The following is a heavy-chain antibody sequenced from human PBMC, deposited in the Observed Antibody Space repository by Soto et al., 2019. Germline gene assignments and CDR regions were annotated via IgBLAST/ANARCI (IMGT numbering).Heavy chain of an antibody. Sequence: GGSLRLSCAASGFTFSSYAMSWVRQAPGKGLEWVSAISGSGGSTYYADSVKGRFTISRDNSKNTLYLQMNSLRAEDTAVYYCAKDRKSTIFGVVYYYGMDVWGQRTTVTVSS. V-gene: IGHV3-23*01. CDR2: ISGSGGST. CDR3: AKDRKSTIFGVVYYYGMDV. CDR1: GFTFSSYA. D-gene: IGHD3-3*01. J-gene: IGHJ6*02.